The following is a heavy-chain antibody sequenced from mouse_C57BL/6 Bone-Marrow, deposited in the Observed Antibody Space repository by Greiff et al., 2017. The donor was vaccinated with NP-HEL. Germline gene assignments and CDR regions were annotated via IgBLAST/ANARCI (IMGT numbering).Heavy chain of an antibody. CDR3: AKKYSNYWYFDV. D-gene: IGHD2-5*01. V-gene: IGHV2-5*01. CDR1: GFSLTSYG. CDR2: IWRGGST. J-gene: IGHJ1*03. Sequence: QVQLQQSGPGLVQPSQSLSITCTVSGFSLTSYGVHWVRQSPGKGLEWLGVIWRGGSTDYNVAFMSRLSITKDNSKSQVFFTMNSLQADDTAIFSCAKKYSNYWYFDVWGTGTTVTVSS.